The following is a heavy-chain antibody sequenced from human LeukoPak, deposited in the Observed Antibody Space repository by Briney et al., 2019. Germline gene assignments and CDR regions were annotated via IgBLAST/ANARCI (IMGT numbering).Heavy chain of an antibody. CDR3: ARDRGDGXLDY. V-gene: IGHV3-21*01. CDR1: GFAFSSYS. Sequence: PGGSLRLSCAASGFAFSSYSMSWVRQAPGKGLEWVSSITSSSGCIYYAGSVKGRFTISRDNAKNSLSLQVNSLRAEDTAVYYCARDRGDGXLDYWGQGTLVTVS. J-gene: IGHJ4*02. D-gene: IGHD5-24*01. CDR2: ITSSSGCI.